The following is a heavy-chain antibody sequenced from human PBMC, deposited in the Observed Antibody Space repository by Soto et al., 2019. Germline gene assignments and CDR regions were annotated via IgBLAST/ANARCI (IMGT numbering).Heavy chain of an antibody. V-gene: IGHV1-69*05. CDR3: ARGYGSGSYGAFDI. J-gene: IGHJ3*02. Sequence: QVQLVQSGAEVKKPGSSVKVSCKASGGTFSSYAISWVRQAPGQGLEWMGGIIPIFGTANYAQKFQGRVTXVRXEXPSKAYMELGSVRSGDTAVYYGARGYGSGSYGAFDIWGQGTMVTVSS. CDR2: IIPIFGTA. CDR1: GGTFSSYA. D-gene: IGHD3-10*01.